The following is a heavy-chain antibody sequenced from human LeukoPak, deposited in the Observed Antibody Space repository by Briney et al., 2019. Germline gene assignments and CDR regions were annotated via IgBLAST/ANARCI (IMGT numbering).Heavy chain of an antibody. D-gene: IGHD3-9*01. CDR2: INPSGGST. J-gene: IGHJ5*02. CDR1: GYTFTSYY. V-gene: IGHV1-46*01. CDR3: ARPGKGDILTSGGNWFDP. Sequence: ASVKVSCKASGYTFTSYYMHWVRQAPGQGLEWMGIINPSGGSTSYAQKLQGRVTMTTDTSTSTAYMELRSLRSDDTAVYYCARPGKGDILTSGGNWFDPWGQGTLVTVSS.